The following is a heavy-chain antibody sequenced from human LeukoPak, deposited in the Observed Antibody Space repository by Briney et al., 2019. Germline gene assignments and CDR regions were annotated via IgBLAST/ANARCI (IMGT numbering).Heavy chain of an antibody. CDR2: IYTSGST. CDR1: GGSISSYY. J-gene: IGHJ4*02. D-gene: IGHD3-22*01. V-gene: IGHV4-4*07. CDR3: ARAYYYDSSGYALRD. Sequence: PSQTLSLTCTVSGGSISSYYRSWIRQPAGKGLEWIGRIYTSGSTNYNPSLKSRVTMSVDTSKNQFSLKLSSVTAADTAVYYCARAYYYDSSGYALRDWGQGTLVTVSS.